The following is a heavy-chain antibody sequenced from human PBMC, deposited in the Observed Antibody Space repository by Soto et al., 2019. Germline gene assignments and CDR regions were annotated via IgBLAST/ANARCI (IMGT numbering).Heavy chain of an antibody. V-gene: IGHV1-69*01. Sequence: QVQLVQSGAEVKKPGSSVKVSCKDSGGTFSSYAISWVRQAPGQGLEWMGGLIPIFGTANYAQKFQARATITEEGATSTAYMELSSLGSEDTAMYYCAGARGDEYGDLYWYCDLWGRGTLVTVSS. D-gene: IGHD4-17*01. CDR2: LIPIFGTA. CDR3: AGARGDEYGDLYWYCDL. J-gene: IGHJ2*01. CDR1: GGTFSSYA.